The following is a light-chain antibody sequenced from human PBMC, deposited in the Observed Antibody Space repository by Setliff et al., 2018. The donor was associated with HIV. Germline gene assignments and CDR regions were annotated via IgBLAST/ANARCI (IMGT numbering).Light chain of an antibody. CDR1: SSDVGGYNY. V-gene: IGLV2-14*03. CDR2: DVS. CDR3: SAYTSRTPLYI. J-gene: IGLJ1*01. Sequence: SALTQPASVSGSPGQSITISCTGTSSDVGGYNYVSWYQQHPGKAPKLMISDVSNRPSGVSNRFSGSKSANTASLTISGRQAEDVSDYYCSAYTSRTPLYIYGTSTNVTV.